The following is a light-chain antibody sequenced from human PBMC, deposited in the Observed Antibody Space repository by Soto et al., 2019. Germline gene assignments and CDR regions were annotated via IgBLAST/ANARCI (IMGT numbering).Light chain of an antibody. CDR1: SSNIGAGYD. Sequence: QAVVTQPPSVSGAPGQRVTISCTGSSSNIGAGYDVHWYQQLPGTAPKLLIYGNSNRPSWVPDRFSGSKSGTSASLAITGLQAEDEADYYCQSYDSSLSGCVVFGGGTKLTVL. V-gene: IGLV1-40*01. CDR2: GNS. CDR3: QSYDSSLSGCVV. J-gene: IGLJ2*01.